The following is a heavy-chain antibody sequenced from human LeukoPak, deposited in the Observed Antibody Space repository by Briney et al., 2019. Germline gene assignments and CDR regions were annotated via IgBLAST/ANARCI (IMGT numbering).Heavy chain of an antibody. CDR1: GFTFSSYG. CDR3: AREYCSSTSCYAKGIFDY. CDR2: IWYDGSNK. V-gene: IGHV3-33*01. Sequence: GGSLRLSRAASGFTFSSYGMHWVRQAPGKGLEWVAVIWYDGSNKYYADSVKGRFTISRDNSKNTLYLQMNSLRAEDTAVYYCAREYCSSTSCYAKGIFDYWGQGTLVTVSS. J-gene: IGHJ4*02. D-gene: IGHD2-2*01.